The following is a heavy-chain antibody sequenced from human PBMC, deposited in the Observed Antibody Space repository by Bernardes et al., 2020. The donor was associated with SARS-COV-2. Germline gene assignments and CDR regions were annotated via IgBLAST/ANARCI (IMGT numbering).Heavy chain of an antibody. Sequence: SETLSLTCAVYGGSFSGYYWSWIRQPPGKGLEWIGEINHSGNTNYNPSLKSRVIISVDSSMNQFSLKLSSVTAADTAVYYCARGTKRGSSPGLPLGYWGQGTLVTVSS. CDR2: INHSGNT. D-gene: IGHD2-15*01. CDR1: GGSFSGYY. J-gene: IGHJ4*02. CDR3: ARGTKRGSSPGLPLGY. V-gene: IGHV4-34*01.